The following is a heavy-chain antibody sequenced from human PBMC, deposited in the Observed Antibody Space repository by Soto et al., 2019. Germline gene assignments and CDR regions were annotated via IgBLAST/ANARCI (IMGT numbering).Heavy chain of an antibody. CDR3: ARKGPYSSSWYRY. CDR1: GGSFSGYY. D-gene: IGHD6-13*01. V-gene: IGHV4-34*01. J-gene: IGHJ4*02. CDR2: INHSGST. Sequence: QVQLQQWGAGLLKPSETLSLTCAVYGGSFSGYYWSWIRQPPGKGLEWIGEINHSGSTNYNPSLKSRVTISVDTSKNQFSLKLSSVTAAGTAVYYCARKGPYSSSWYRYWGQGTLITVSS.